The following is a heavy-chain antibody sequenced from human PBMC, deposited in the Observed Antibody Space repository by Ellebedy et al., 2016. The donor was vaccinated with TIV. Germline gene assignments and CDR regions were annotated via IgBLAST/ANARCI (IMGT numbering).Heavy chain of an antibody. V-gene: IGHV5-51*01. Sequence: GESLKISCKGSGYSFTTYWIAWVRQMPGKGLEWMGIIYPGDSDTRYSPSFQGQVTISADKSISTAYLQWSSLKASDTAMYYCARRRVEDYYYYGMDVWGQGTTVTVSS. CDR3: ARRRVEDYYYYGMDV. CDR2: IYPGDSDT. CDR1: GYSFTTYW. J-gene: IGHJ6*02.